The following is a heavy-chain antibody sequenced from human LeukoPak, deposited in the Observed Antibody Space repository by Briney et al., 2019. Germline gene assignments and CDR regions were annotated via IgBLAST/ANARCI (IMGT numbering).Heavy chain of an antibody. J-gene: IGHJ5*02. CDR2: ISWNSGSI. CDR1: GFTVEDDA. CDR3: AKDISPDYYGPFDP. D-gene: IGHD3-10*01. Sequence: SLRLSCAASGFTVEDDAMRGGRHAPGKGLEWVSGISWNSGSIVYADSVKGRFTISRDNAKNSLYLQMNRLRAEDTALYYCAKDISPDYYGPFDPWGQGTLVTVSS. V-gene: IGHV3-9*01.